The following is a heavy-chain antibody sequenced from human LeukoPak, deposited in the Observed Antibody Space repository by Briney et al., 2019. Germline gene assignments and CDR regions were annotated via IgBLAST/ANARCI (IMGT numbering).Heavy chain of an antibody. J-gene: IGHJ3*02. CDR3: AKDLAWSGAENAFDI. CDR2: ISYDGSNK. V-gene: IGHV3-30-3*01. D-gene: IGHD3-10*01. CDR1: GFTFSSYA. Sequence: GGSLRLSCAASGFTFSSYAMHWVRQAPGKGLEWVAVISYDGSNKYYADSVKGRFTISRDNSKNTLYLQMNSLRAEDTAVYYCAKDLAWSGAENAFDIWGQGTMVTVSS.